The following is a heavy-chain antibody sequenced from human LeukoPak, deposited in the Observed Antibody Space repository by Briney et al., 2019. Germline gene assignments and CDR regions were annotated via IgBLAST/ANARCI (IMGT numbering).Heavy chain of an antibody. V-gene: IGHV4-30-4*08. J-gene: IGHJ6*03. CDR1: GGSISSGDYY. Sequence: SQTLPLTCTVSGGSISSGDYYWSWIRQPPGKGLEWIGYIYYSGSTYYNPSLKSRVTISVDTSKNQFSLKLSSVTAADTAVYYCASAHRYCSSTSCPYYYYYYMDVWGKGTTVTVSS. CDR3: ASAHRYCSSTSCPYYYYYYMDV. D-gene: IGHD2-2*01. CDR2: IYYSGST.